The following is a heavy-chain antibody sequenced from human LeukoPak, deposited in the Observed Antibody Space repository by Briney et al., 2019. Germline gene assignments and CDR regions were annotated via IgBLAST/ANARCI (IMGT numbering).Heavy chain of an antibody. D-gene: IGHD1-1*01. Sequence: ASVKVSCKASGYMFTGYYMHWVRQAPGQGLEWMGWINPNNCGANYAQKFQGRVTMTRDTSISAAYMELSSLRSDDTAVYYCARDGNFDYWGQGTLVTVSS. CDR2: INPNNCGA. CDR3: ARDGNFDY. V-gene: IGHV1-2*02. CDR1: GYMFTGYY. J-gene: IGHJ4*02.